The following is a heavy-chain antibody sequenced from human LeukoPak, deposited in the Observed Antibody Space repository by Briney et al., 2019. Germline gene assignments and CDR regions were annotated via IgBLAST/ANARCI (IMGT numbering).Heavy chain of an antibody. D-gene: IGHD4-11*01. CDR2: IYYSGST. V-gene: IGHV4-59*01. J-gene: IGHJ2*01. CDR1: GGSISGYY. CDR3: ARDSSGYSSSWYFDL. Sequence: PSETLSLTCSVSGGSISGYYWSWIRQPPGQGLEWIGYIYYSGSTNYNPSLKSRVTISADMSKNQFSLKLSSVTAADTAVYYCARDSSGYSSSWYFDLWGRGTLVTVSS.